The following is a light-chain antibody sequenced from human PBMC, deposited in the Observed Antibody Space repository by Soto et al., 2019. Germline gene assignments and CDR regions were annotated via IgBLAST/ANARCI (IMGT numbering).Light chain of an antibody. CDR2: DAS. CDR1: QGISSY. CDR3: QKYNSVPWT. J-gene: IGKJ1*01. V-gene: IGKV1-27*01. Sequence: DIQMTQSPSSLSASVGDRVTITCRASQGISSYLAWYQQKPGKVPKLLMYDASTLQSGVPSRFSGSGSGTDFTLTISSLQPEDGATYYCQKYNSVPWTFGQGTKVEIK.